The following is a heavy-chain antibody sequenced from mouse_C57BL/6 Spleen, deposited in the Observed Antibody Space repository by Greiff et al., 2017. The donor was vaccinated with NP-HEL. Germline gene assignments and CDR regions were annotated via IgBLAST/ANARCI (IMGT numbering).Heavy chain of an antibody. V-gene: IGHV1-54*01. CDR1: GYAFTNYL. J-gene: IGHJ2*01. Sequence: QVQLQQSGAELVRPGTSVKVSCKASGYAFTNYLIEWVKQRPGQGLEWIGVINPGSGGTNYNEKFKGKATLTADKSSSTAYMQLSSLTSEDSAVYFCARDYGNYVSYFDYWSKAPLSQSPQ. D-gene: IGHD2-1*01. CDR2: INPGSGGT. CDR3: ARDYGNYVSYFDY.